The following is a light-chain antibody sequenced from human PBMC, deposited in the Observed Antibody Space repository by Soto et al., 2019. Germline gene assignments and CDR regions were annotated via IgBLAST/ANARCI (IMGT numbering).Light chain of an antibody. J-gene: IGLJ3*02. CDR2: KDS. Sequence: SYELTQLPSVSVSPGQTARITCSGDALPKQYAYLYQQGPGQAPMVLMYKDSERPSGIPDRFSGSNSGTTVTLTITGVEAEDEADYYCQSADASGAYVVFGGGTKVTVL. CDR1: ALPKQY. V-gene: IGLV3-25*02. CDR3: QSADASGAYVV.